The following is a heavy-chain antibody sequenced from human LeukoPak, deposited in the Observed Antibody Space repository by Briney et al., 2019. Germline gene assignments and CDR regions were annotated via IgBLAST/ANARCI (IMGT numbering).Heavy chain of an antibody. D-gene: IGHD3-3*01. CDR2: IRGDSTET. J-gene: IGHJ4*02. V-gene: IGHV3-21*01. Sequence: GGSLRLSWEGSGFTFSSYSMIWVRQAPGKGLEWVSSIRGDSTETRHADSLMGRFTISRDNAKKSLYLQMNSLRAEDTAVYYCARGHFGVVLDYWGQGTLVTVSS. CDR3: ARGHFGVVLDY. CDR1: GFTFSSYS.